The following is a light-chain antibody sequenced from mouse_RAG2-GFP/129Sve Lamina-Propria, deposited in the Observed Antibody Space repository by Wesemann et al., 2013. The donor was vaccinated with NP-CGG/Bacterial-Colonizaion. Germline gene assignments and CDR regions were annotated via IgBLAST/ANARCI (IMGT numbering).Light chain of an antibody. CDR3: QQYSSYHMYT. CDR2: SAS. Sequence: DIVMTQSHKFMSTTVGDRVSITCKASQNVGTAVAWYQQKPGQSPKLLIYSASNRYTGVPDRFTGSGSGTDFTLTISNVQSEDLADYFCQQYSSYHMYTFGGGTKLEIK. CDR1: QNVGTA. J-gene: IGKJ2*01. V-gene: IGKV6-13*01.